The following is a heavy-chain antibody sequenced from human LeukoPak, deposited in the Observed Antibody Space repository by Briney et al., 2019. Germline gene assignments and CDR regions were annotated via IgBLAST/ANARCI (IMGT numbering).Heavy chain of an antibody. CDR2: MNPNSEAT. D-gene: IGHD3-10*01. CDR1: GYTFSGYF. CDR3: ASSIGLTRGDISVNGMDV. Sequence: ASVKVSCKCSGYTFSGYFMHGVRQAPGQGLEWMGLMNPNSEATNFAQKFQGRVTLTRDTSISTAYMELTRLRPDDTAVYFCASSIGLTRGDISVNGMDVWGQGTTVTVSS. J-gene: IGHJ6*02. V-gene: IGHV1-2*06.